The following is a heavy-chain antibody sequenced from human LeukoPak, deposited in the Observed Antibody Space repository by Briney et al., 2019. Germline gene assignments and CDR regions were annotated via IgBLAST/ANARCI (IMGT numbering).Heavy chain of an antibody. CDR1: GFTFSSDA. Sequence: PGGSLRLSCAASGFTFSSDAMSWVRQAPGKGLEWVSAISGSGGSTYYADSVKGRFTISRDNSKNTLYLQMNSLRAEDTAVYYCAGPLSSGWYVDYWGQGTLVTVSS. J-gene: IGHJ4*02. CDR3: AGPLSSGWYVDY. D-gene: IGHD6-19*01. V-gene: IGHV3-23*01. CDR2: ISGSGGST.